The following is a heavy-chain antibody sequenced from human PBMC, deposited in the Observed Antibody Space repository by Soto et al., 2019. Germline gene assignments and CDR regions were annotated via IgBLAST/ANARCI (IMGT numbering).Heavy chain of an antibody. CDR2: ITPIFGTA. V-gene: IGHV1-69*13. Sequence: GASVKVSCKASGGTFSSYAISWVRQAPGQGLEWMGGITPIFGTANYAQKFQGRVTITADESTSTAYMELSSLRSEDTAVYYCAREQLWSNEAFDIWGQGTMVTVSS. J-gene: IGHJ3*02. D-gene: IGHD5-18*01. CDR1: GGTFSSYA. CDR3: AREQLWSNEAFDI.